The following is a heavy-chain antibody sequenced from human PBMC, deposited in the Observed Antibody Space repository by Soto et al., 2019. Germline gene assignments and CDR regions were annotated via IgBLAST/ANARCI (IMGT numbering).Heavy chain of an antibody. CDR3: ARGHYYGSGSYYNWYYYYGMDV. CDR2: IKQDGSEK. V-gene: IGHV3-7*03. Sequence: GSLRLSCAASGFTFSSYWMSWVRQAPGKGLEWVANIKQDGSEKYYVDSVKGRFTISRDNAKNSLYLQMNSLRAEDTAVYYCARGHYYGSGSYYNWYYYYGMDVWGQGTTVTVSS. D-gene: IGHD3-10*01. CDR1: GFTFSSYW. J-gene: IGHJ6*02.